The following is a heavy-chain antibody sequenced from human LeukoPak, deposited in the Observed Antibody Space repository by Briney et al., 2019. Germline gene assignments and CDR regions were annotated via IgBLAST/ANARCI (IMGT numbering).Heavy chain of an antibody. V-gene: IGHV3-33*01. J-gene: IGHJ4*02. D-gene: IGHD2-2*02. CDR3: ARAPYTTGRSFYFDS. CDR1: GFAFRNYG. CDR2: IWYDGSKN. Sequence: GGSLRLSCAASGFAFRNYGMHWVRQAPGKGLEWVAIIWYDGSKNYYADSVKGRFTISRDNFNNTLYLQMNSLRAEDTALYYCARAPYTTGRSFYFDSWGQGTLVTVSS.